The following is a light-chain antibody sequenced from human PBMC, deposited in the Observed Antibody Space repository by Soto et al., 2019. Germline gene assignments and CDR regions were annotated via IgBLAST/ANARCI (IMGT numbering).Light chain of an antibody. CDR2: DAS. CDR1: QSVSSY. CDR3: QQRSNWPRIT. Sequence: IVLTQSPATLSFSRGERATLSCRASQSVSSYLAWYQQKPGQAPRLLIYDASNRATGIPARFSGSGSGTDFTLTISSLEPEDFAVYHCQQRSNWPRITFGQGTRFEIK. J-gene: IGKJ5*01. V-gene: IGKV3-11*01.